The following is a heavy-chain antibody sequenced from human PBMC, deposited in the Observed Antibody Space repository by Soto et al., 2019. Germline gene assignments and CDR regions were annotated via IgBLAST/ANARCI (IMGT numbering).Heavy chain of an antibody. CDR2: IYHSGST. CDR1: SGSISSSNW. V-gene: IGHV4-4*02. CDR3: ARDPALWFGEHNYFDY. D-gene: IGHD3-10*01. J-gene: IGHJ4*02. Sequence: QVQLQESGPGLVKPSGTLSLTCAVSSGSISSSNWWSWVRQPPGKGLEWIGEIYHSGSTNYNQSLESRVTISVDKSKNQFSLKLSSVTAADTAVYDCARDPALWFGEHNYFDYWGQGTLVTVSS.